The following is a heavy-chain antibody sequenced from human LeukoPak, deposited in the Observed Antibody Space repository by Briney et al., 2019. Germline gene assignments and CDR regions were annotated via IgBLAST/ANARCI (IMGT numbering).Heavy chain of an antibody. J-gene: IGHJ4*02. CDR2: INPNSGGT. CDR1: GYTFTGYY. Sequence: ASVKVSCKASGYTFTGYYRHWVRQAPGQGLEWMGWINPNSGGTNYAQKFQGRVTMTRDTSISTAYMELSRLRSDDTAVYYCARVAGTLLNYHLDYWGQGPLVTVSS. V-gene: IGHV1-2*02. D-gene: IGHD4-11*01. CDR3: ARVAGTLLNYHLDY.